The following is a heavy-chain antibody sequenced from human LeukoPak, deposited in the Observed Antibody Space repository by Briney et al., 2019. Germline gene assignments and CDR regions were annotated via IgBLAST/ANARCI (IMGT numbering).Heavy chain of an antibody. CDR2: IIDNGDIT. J-gene: IGHJ6*03. Sequence: GGSLRLSCAASGFTFSSYAMSWVRQAPGKGLEWVSGIIDNGDITYYANSVRGRFTISRDNSRNTLYLQMNSLRAEDTAVYYCAKLGGQQVCNYYVAVWGKGTTVAVSS. CDR3: AKLGGQQVCNYYVAV. CDR1: GFTFSSYA. D-gene: IGHD3-16*01. V-gene: IGHV3-23*01.